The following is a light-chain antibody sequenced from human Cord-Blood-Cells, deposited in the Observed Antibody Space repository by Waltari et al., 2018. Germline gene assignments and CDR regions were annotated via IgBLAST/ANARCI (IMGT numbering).Light chain of an antibody. CDR3: QQYNNWPWT. J-gene: IGKJ1*01. CDR2: GDS. V-gene: IGKV3-15*01. CDR1: QSVSTN. Sequence: EIVMTQSPATLSVSPGERATLSCRASQSVSTNLAWYQQNPGQAPRLLIYGDSTRATGIPARFSGSGSGTEFTLTISSLQSEDFAVYYCQQYNNWPWTFGQGTKVEIK.